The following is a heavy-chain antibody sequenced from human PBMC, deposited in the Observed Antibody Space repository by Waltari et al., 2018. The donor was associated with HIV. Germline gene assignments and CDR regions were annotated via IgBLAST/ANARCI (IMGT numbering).Heavy chain of an antibody. D-gene: IGHD3-10*01. Sequence: VQLLESGGDLVQPGGSLRLSCAASGFTFSNYAMSWVRQAPGKGLEWVSVINDNGGRTFDADSVKGRFTNSRDNSKNTLYLQMNSLRAEDTALYYCATDRRGYLDRGVFPEYWGQGTLVTVSS. CDR2: INDNGGRT. J-gene: IGHJ4*02. V-gene: IGHV3-23*01. CDR1: GFTFSNYA. CDR3: ATDRRGYLDRGVFPEY.